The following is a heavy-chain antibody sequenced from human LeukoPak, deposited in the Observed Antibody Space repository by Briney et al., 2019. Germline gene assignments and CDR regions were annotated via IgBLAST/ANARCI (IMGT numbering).Heavy chain of an antibody. CDR1: GYTFTTYG. J-gene: IGHJ4*02. Sequence: ASVKISCKASGYTFTTYGITWVRQAPGQGLEWMGWISPHNGNTKYTEKFQGRINMTTDTSTSTAYIALRSLRSDDTAVYFCARECDGDCYFIASDYWGQGSLVTVSS. V-gene: IGHV1-18*01. CDR2: ISPHNGNT. D-gene: IGHD2-21*02. CDR3: ARECDGDCYFIASDY.